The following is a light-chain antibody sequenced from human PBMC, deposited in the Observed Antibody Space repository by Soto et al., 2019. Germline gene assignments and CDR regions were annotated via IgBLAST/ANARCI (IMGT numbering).Light chain of an antibody. CDR3: QYYDSRLSGYV. CDR1: SSNIGAGYE. V-gene: IGLV1-40*01. CDR2: ENN. J-gene: IGLJ1*01. Sequence: QSVLTQPPSVSEAPGQRVTISCTGSSSNIGAGYEAPWYQQVPGTAPKLLIYENNNRPSGVPDRFSGSKSGTSASLAITGLLPEDDAEYYCQYYDSRLSGYVFGTGTKVTVL.